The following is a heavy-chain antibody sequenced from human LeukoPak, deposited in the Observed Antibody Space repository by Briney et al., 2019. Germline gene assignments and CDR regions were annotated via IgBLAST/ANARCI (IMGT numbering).Heavy chain of an antibody. D-gene: IGHD5-18*01. CDR1: DGSINNYY. V-gene: IGHV4-59*01. CDR2: IYYSGST. Sequence: SETLSLTCTVSDGSINNYYWTWIRQPPGKGLEWIGYIYYSGSTNYNPSLKSRVTISVDTSKNQFSLKLSSVTAADTAVYYCARDRRRGYSYGYDSWGQGTLVTVSS. J-gene: IGHJ4*02. CDR3: ARDRRRGYSYGYDS.